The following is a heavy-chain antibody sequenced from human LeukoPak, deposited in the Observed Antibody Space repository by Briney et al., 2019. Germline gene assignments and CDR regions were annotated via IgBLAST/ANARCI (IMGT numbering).Heavy chain of an antibody. J-gene: IGHJ5*01. V-gene: IGHV1-18*01. D-gene: IGHD3-22*01. CDR1: TSR. CDR2: IGTYGGDT. Sequence: ASVKVSCKATSRISWVRQAPGLGLEWMGWIGTYGGDTYYAQKSQGRITVTTDTSTSTVYMELRNLRSDDTAVYYCARDLWNFYDDSGYNRDFDSWGQGTLVTVSS. CDR3: ARDLWNFYDDSGYNRDFDS.